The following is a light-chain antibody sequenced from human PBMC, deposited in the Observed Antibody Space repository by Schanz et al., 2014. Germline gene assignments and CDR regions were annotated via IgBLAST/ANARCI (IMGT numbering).Light chain of an antibody. CDR1: TRDVANHNI. CDR3: CSYAGSTTYWL. CDR2: DDI. Sequence: QSALAQPASVSGSPGQSITISCTGTTRDVANHNIVSWYQQHPGKAPKLMIYDDIKRPSGVSNRFSGSKSGNTASLTISGLQAEDEADYYCCSYAGSTTYWLFGGGTKVTVL. J-gene: IGLJ3*02. V-gene: IGLV2-23*01.